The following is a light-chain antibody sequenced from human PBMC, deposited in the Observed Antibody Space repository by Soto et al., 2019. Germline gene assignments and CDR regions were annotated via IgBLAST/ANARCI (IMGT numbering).Light chain of an antibody. CDR2: DVS. CDR3: SSYTGSSTLV. V-gene: IGLV2-14*01. CDR1: SSDVGGYNY. J-gene: IGLJ3*02. Sequence: QSVLTQSASVSGSPGQSITISCTGTSSDVGGYNYVSWYRQHPGKAPKLMIYDVSNRPSGVSNRFSGSKSGNTASLTISGLQAEDEADYYCSSYTGSSTLVFGGGTKLTVL.